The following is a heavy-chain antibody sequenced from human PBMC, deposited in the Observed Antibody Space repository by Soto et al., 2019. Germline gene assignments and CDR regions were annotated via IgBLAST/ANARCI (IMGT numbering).Heavy chain of an antibody. CDR3: ARDPRIHYDFWSGPFDY. J-gene: IGHJ4*02. CDR2: IIPIYGTT. CDR1: GGTFSNYA. D-gene: IGHD3-3*01. Sequence: SVKVSCKASGGTFSNYAISWVRQAPGQGLEWMGGIIPIYGTTNYAQKFQGRVTMTADESTSTAYMELRSLRSDDTAVYYCARDPRIHYDFWSGPFDYWGQGTLVTVSS. V-gene: IGHV1-69*13.